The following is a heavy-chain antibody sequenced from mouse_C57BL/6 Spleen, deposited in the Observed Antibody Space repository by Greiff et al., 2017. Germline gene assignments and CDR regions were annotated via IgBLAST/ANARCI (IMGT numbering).Heavy chain of an antibody. Sequence: VQLQQPGAELVRPGSSVKLSCKASGYTFTSYWMHWVKQRPIQGLEWIGNIDPSDSETHYNQKFKDKATLTVDKSASTANMQLSSLTSEDSAVFFCARGLDYAMDYWGQETSVTVSS. CDR1: GYTFTSYW. J-gene: IGHJ4*01. CDR3: ARGLDYAMDY. CDR2: IDPSDSET. V-gene: IGHV1-52*01.